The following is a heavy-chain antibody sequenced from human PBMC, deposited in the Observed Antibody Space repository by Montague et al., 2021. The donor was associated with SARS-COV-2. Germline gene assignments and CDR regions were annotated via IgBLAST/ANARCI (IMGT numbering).Heavy chain of an antibody. V-gene: IGHV4-34*01. CDR3: ARLRDGVVPSPILGVGPYYSYYYMDV. CDR1: GTSFSGYY. D-gene: IGHD3-10*01. CDR2: INHGGGT. J-gene: IGHJ6*03. Sequence: SETLSLTCAVHGTSFSGYYWNWTRQPPGKGLEWIGEINHGGGTKXSSSLKSRLPISADSSNNQFSLKLTSVAAADTAVYYCARLRDGVVPSPILGVGPYYSYYYMDVWGRGTTVTVSS.